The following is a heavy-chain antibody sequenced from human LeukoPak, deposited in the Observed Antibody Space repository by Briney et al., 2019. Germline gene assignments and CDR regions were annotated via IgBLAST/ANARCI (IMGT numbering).Heavy chain of an antibody. V-gene: IGHV3-30*02. D-gene: IGHD5-24*01. Sequence: GGSLRLSCAASGFTFSSYGMYWVRQAPGKGLEWVAFIRYDGSNKYYADSVKGRFTISRDNSKNTLYLQMNSLRAEDTAVYYCAKERWLQLRGWFDPWGQGTLVTVSS. CDR1: GFTFSSYG. CDR2: IRYDGSNK. CDR3: AKERWLQLRGWFDP. J-gene: IGHJ5*02.